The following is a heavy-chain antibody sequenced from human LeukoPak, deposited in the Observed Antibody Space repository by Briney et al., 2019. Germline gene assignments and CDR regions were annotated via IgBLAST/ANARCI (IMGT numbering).Heavy chain of an antibody. Sequence: KPGASVKVSCKASGYTFTSYGISWVRQAPGQGLEWMGWISAYNDNTNYAQKLQGRVTMTTDTSTSTAYMELRSLRSDDTAVYYRARDGGGGYSGYDPTFDPWGQGTLVTVSS. D-gene: IGHD5-12*01. CDR1: GYTFTSYG. J-gene: IGHJ5*02. V-gene: IGHV1-18*01. CDR2: ISAYNDNT. CDR3: ARDGGGGYSGYDPTFDP.